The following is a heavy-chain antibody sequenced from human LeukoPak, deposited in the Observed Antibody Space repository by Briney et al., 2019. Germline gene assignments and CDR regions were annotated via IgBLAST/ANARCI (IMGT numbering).Heavy chain of an antibody. Sequence: GASVKVSCKASGYTFTSCGISWVRQAPGQGLEWMGWISAYNGNTNYAQKLQGRVTMTTDTSTSTAYMELRSLRSDDTAVYYCARDVRGRSYDFWSGYYTAHFDYWGQGTLVTVSS. CDR1: GYTFTSCG. CDR3: ARDVRGRSYDFWSGYYTAHFDY. CDR2: ISAYNGNT. J-gene: IGHJ4*02. D-gene: IGHD3-3*01. V-gene: IGHV1-18*01.